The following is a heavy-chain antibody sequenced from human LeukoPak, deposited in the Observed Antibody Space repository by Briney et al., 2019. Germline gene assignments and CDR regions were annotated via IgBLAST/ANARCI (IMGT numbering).Heavy chain of an antibody. Sequence: KPSETLSLTCTVSGGSISSYYWSWLRQPPGKGLEWIGYIYYSGSTNYNPSLKSRVTISVDTSKNQFSLRLSSVTAADTAVYYCARADYGGNLDYWGQGTLVTVSS. CDR1: GGSISSYY. D-gene: IGHD4-23*01. CDR3: ARADYGGNLDY. J-gene: IGHJ4*02. V-gene: IGHV4-59*01. CDR2: IYYSGST.